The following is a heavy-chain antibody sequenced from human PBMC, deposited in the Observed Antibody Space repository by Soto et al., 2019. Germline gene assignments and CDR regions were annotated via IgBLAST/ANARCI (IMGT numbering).Heavy chain of an antibody. D-gene: IGHD6-13*01. J-gene: IGHJ6*02. Sequence: QVTLKESGPVLVKPTETLTLTCTVSGFSLSNARMGVSWIRQPPGKALEWLAHIFSNDEKSYSTSLKSRLTISKDTSKSQVVLTMTNMDPVDTATYYCARSTRRSSRSWYYYYYGMDVCGHGTTVTVSS. V-gene: IGHV2-26*01. CDR3: ARSTRRSSRSWYYYYYGMDV. CDR2: IFSNDEK. CDR1: GFSLSNARMG.